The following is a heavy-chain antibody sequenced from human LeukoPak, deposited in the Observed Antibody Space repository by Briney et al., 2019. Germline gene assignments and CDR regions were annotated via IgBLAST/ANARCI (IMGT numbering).Heavy chain of an antibody. CDR1: GFTFSSYD. CDR3: HTFYDYVWGSYRYHYDY. Sequence: PGGSLRLSCAASGFTFSSYDMHWVRQATGKGLEWVSAIGTAGDTYYPGSVKGRFTISRENAKNSLYLQMNSLRAEDTAVYYCHTFYDYVWGSYRYHYDYWGQGTLVTVSS. CDR2: IGTAGDT. D-gene: IGHD3-16*02. J-gene: IGHJ4*02. V-gene: IGHV3-13*01.